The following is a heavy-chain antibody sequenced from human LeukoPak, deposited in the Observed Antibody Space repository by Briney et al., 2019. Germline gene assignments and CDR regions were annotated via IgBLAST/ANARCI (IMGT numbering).Heavy chain of an antibody. CDR2: IGTSSTTI. CDR3: ARFAAGGSYYYYMDV. D-gene: IGHD6-25*01. Sequence: GGSLKLSCAASGFTFSSYTMNWVRQPPGKGLEWVSNIGTSSTTIYYADSVKGRFTISRDNAKNSLYLQMNSLRADDTAVYYCARFAAGGSYYYYMDVWGKGTTVTVSS. J-gene: IGHJ6*03. V-gene: IGHV3-48*01. CDR1: GFTFSSYT.